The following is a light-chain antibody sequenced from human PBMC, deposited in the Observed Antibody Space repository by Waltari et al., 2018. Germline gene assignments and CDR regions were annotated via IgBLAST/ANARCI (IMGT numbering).Light chain of an antibody. V-gene: IGKV3-20*01. J-gene: IGKJ2*01. CDR3: QQYGSSPRNT. CDR2: GAS. Sequence: VFAECRVTVSLSPVGCAGLSCRACQSVSSSYLAWYQQKPGQAPRLLIYGASSRATGIPDRFSGSGSGTDCTLTISRLEPEDFAVYYCQQYGSSPRNTFGQGTKLEIK. CDR1: QSVSSSY.